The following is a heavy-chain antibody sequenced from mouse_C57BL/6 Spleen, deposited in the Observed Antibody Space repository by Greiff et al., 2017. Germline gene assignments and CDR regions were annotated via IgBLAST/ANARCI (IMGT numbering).Heavy chain of an antibody. CDR2: IYPGDGDT. J-gene: IGHJ3*01. V-gene: IGHV1-82*01. CDR1: GYAFSSSW. D-gene: IGHD1-1*01. Sequence: QVQLQQSGPELVKPGASVKISCKASGYAFSSSWMNWVKQRPGKGLEWIGRIYPGDGDTNYNGKFKGKATLTADKSSSTAYLQLSSLTSEDSAVYFCAGDYGRGDWGQGTLVTVSA. CDR3: AGDYGRGD.